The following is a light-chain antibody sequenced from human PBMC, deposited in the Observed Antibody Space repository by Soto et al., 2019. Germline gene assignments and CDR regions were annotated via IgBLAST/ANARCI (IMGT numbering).Light chain of an antibody. CDR3: SSFTSSTTLVI. CDR1: SSDVGDYNS. Sequence: QSALTQPASVSGSPGQSITISCTGTSSDVGDYNSVSWYQHHPGKAPKLMIYDVIYRPSGVSDRFSGSKSGNTASLTISGLQAGDEAHYYCSSFTSSTTLVIFGGGTKLTVL. V-gene: IGLV2-14*03. CDR2: DVI. J-gene: IGLJ2*01.